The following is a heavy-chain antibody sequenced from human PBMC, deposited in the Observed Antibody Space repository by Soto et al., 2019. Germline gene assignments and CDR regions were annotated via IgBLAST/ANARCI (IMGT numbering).Heavy chain of an antibody. J-gene: IGHJ6*02. CDR2: IYPGDSDT. Sequence: PGESLNISCKGSTYSFNTYWIAWVRQMPGKGLEWMGIIYPGDSDTRYSPSFQGQVTISADKSVNTAYLQWSSLKASDTAMCYCATPGIAANPPYLGMAVWGQGTTVTVSS. CDR1: TYSFNTYW. CDR3: ATPGIAANPPYLGMAV. D-gene: IGHD6-13*01. V-gene: IGHV5-51*01.